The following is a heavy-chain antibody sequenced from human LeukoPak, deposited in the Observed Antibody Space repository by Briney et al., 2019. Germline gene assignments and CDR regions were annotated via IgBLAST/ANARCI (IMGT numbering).Heavy chain of an antibody. D-gene: IGHD6-13*01. J-gene: IGHJ4*02. CDR2: IYHSGST. V-gene: IGHV4-4*02. CDR1: GGSISSSNW. CDR3: ARHTPGYSSSWYVG. Sequence: TSETLSLTCAVSGGSISSSNWWSWVRQPPGKGLEWIGEIYHSGSTNYNPSLKSRVTISVDKSKNQFSLKLSSVTAADTAVYYCARHTPGYSSSWYVGWGQGTLVTVSS.